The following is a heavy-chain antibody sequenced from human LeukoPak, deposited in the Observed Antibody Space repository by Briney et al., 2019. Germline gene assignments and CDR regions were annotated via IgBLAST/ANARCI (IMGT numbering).Heavy chain of an antibody. J-gene: IGHJ3*02. CDR1: GDSISGYF. D-gene: IGHD1-26*01. V-gene: IGHV4-59*01. Sequence: SETLSLTCTVSGDSISGYFWSWIRQPPWKGLEWIGYIYYSGSTNYNPSLKSRVTISVDTSKNQFSLKLSSVTAADTAVYYCAREGGSYALGAFDIWGQGTMVTVSS. CDR3: AREGGSYALGAFDI. CDR2: IYYSGST.